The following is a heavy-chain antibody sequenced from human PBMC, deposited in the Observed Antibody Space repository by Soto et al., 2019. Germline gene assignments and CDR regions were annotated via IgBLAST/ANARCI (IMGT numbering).Heavy chain of an antibody. J-gene: IGHJ4*02. CDR1: GFTFSSYG. D-gene: IGHD3-10*01. CDR2: ISYDGSNK. Sequence: GWSLRLSCAASGFTFSSYGMHWVRQAPGKGLEWVAVISYDGSNKYYADSVKGRFTISRDNSKNTLYLQMNSLRAEDTAVYYCAKVYGSGSYEYSYANPLDYWGQGTLVTVSS. CDR3: AKVYGSGSYEYSYANPLDY. V-gene: IGHV3-30*18.